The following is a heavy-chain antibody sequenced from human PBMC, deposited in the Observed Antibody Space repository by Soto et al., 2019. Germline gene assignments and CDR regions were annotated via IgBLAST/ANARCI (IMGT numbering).Heavy chain of an antibody. J-gene: IGHJ5*02. V-gene: IGHV4-31*03. CDR1: GGSISSGGYY. CDR3: ARAYSSRAYYYDSSGSEFDP. CDR2: IYYSGST. Sequence: PSETLSLTCTVSGGSISSGGYYWSWIRQHPGKGLEWIGYIYYSGSTYYNPSLKSRVTISVDTSKNQFSLKLSSVTAADTAVYYCARAYSSRAYYYDSSGSEFDPWGQGTLVTVS. D-gene: IGHD3-22*01.